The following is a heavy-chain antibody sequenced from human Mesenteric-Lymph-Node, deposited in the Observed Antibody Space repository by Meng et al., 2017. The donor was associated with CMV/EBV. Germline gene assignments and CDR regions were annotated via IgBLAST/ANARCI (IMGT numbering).Heavy chain of an antibody. D-gene: IGHD2-15*01. J-gene: IGHJ4*02. CDR1: GFTFSSYS. CDR3: ARDRDCSGGSCYSDY. Sequence: GGSLRLSCAASGFTFSSYSMNWVRQAPGKGLEWVSSISSSSSYIYYADSVKGRFTISRDNAKNSLYLQMNSLRAEDTAVYYCARDRDCSGGSCYSDYWGQGTLVTVSS. CDR2: ISSSSSYI. V-gene: IGHV3-21*01.